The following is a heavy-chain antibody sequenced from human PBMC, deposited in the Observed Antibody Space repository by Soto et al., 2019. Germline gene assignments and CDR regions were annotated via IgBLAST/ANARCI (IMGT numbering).Heavy chain of an antibody. V-gene: IGHV3-49*03. CDR1: GFTFGDYA. D-gene: IGHD1-26*01. J-gene: IGHJ5*02. Sequence: EVQLVESGGGLVQPGRSLRLSCTTSGFTFGDYAMSWFRQAPGKGLEWLGFIRSRAYGWTTEYAASVKGRFTISRHDSKSIDYLQMNSLKTEDTAVFYCARGGVGAMVDWFDPWGQGTLVTVSS. CDR2: IRSRAYGWTT. CDR3: ARGGVGAMVDWFDP.